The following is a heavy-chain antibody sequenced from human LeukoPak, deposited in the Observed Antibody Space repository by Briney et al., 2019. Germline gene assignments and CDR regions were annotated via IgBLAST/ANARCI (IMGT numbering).Heavy chain of an antibody. CDR1: GFTFSCCG. V-gene: IGHV3-30*18. D-gene: IGHD3-16*01. J-gene: IGHJ4*02. CDR3: AKDHLWGYGYYFDY. CDR2: ISYDGSNK. Sequence: GGSLRLSCAASGFTFSCCGMHWVRQAPGKGPEWVAVISYDGSNKYYADSVKGRFTISRDNSKNTLYLQMNSLRAEDTAVYYRAKDHLWGYGYYFDYWGQGTLVTVSS.